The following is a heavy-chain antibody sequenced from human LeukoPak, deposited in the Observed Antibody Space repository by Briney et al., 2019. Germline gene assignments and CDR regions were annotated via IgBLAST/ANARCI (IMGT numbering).Heavy chain of an antibody. V-gene: IGHV4-31*03. CDR1: GGSINNGGYY. CDR3: ARNRDGYNSFDY. J-gene: IGHJ4*02. D-gene: IGHD5-24*01. CDR2: IYYSGSS. Sequence: SETLSLTCTVSGGSINNGGYYWSWIRQHPGKGLEWIGYIYYSGSSYYNPSLRSRVTISVDTSKNHFSLKLSTVTAADTAVYYCARNRDGYNSFDYWGQGTLVTVSS.